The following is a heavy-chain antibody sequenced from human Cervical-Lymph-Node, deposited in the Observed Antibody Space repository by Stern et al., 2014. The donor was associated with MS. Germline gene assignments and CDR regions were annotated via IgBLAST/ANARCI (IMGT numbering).Heavy chain of an antibody. D-gene: IGHD5-18*01. J-gene: IGHJ6*02. CDR2: MNPNNANT. CDR3: VRGGFSYGYGLDA. V-gene: IGHV1-8*01. Sequence: QVQLMQSGSQVRKPGASVKVSCQASGYTFINYDIFWVRQATGQGLEWMGWMNPNNANTGHAQKFQGRVTMTRNTSISTAYMDLSSLRSDDTAVYYCVRGGFSYGYGLDAWGQGTAVIVSS. CDR1: GYTFINYD.